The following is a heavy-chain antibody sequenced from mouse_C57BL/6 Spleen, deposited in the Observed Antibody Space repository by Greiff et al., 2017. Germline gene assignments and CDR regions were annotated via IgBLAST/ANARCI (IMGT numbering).Heavy chain of an antibody. V-gene: IGHV1-4*01. CDR3: ARLGTGYFDY. J-gene: IGHJ2*01. D-gene: IGHD3-1*01. Sequence: QVQLQQSGAELARPGASVKMSCKASGYTFPSYTMHWVKQRPGQGLEWIGYINPSSGYTKYNQKFKDKATLTADKSSSTAYMQLCSLTSEDSAVYYCARLGTGYFDYWGHGPTLTLSS. CDR2: INPSSGYT. CDR1: GYTFPSYT.